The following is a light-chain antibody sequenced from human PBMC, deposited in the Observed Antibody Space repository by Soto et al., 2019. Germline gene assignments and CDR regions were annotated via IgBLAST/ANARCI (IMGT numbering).Light chain of an antibody. CDR2: AAS. Sequence: EVVLTQSPGTLSLSPGERATLSCRASQSVTSSYLAWYQQKPGQAPRLLIYAASSRATGIPDRFSGSGSGTDFTLTISSLQPDDFATYYCQQYNSYYTFGQGTKLEIK. V-gene: IGKV3-20*01. CDR3: QQYNSYYT. J-gene: IGKJ2*01. CDR1: QSVTSSY.